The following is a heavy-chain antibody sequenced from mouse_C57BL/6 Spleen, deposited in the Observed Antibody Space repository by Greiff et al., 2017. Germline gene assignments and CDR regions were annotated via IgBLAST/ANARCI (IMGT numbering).Heavy chain of an antibody. V-gene: IGHV5-4*03. J-gene: IGHJ3*01. D-gene: IGHD2-4*01. CDR1: GFTFSSYA. CDR2: ISDGGSYT. Sequence: EVKLMESGGGLVKPGGSLKLSCAASGFTFSSYAMSWVRQTPEKRLEWVATISDGGSYTYYPDNVKGRFTISRDNAKNNLYLQMSHLKSEDTAMYYCARAGYDYDEAWFAYWGQGTLVTVSA. CDR3: ARAGYDYDEAWFAY.